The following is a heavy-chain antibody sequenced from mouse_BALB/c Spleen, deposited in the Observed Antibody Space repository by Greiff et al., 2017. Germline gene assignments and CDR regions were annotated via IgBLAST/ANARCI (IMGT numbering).Heavy chain of an antibody. CDR3: TRGLLRSPLSWYFDV. Sequence: QVQLQQPGAELVRPGASVKLSCKASGYPFTSYWINWVKQRPGQGLEWIGNIYPSDSYTNYNQKFKDKATLTVDKSSSTAYMQLSSPTSEDSAVYYCTRGLLRSPLSWYFDVWGAGTTVTVSS. CDR1: GYPFTSYW. D-gene: IGHD1-1*01. V-gene: IGHV1-69*02. CDR2: IYPSDSYT. J-gene: IGHJ1*01.